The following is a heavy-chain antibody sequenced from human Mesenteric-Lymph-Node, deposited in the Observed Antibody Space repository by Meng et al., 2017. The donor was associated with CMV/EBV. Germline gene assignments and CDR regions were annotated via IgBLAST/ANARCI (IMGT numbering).Heavy chain of an antibody. CDR1: GGSVSGGSYY. Sequence: SETLSLTCTVSGGSVSGGSYYWSWIRQPPGKGLEWIGYISYSGSTNYNPSLNSRVTISVDTSKNQFSLKLSSVTAADTAVYYCARFSATGAYYYGMDVWGQGTTVTVSS. V-gene: IGHV4-61*01. CDR2: ISYSGST. D-gene: IGHD1-1*01. J-gene: IGHJ6*02. CDR3: ARFSATGAYYYGMDV.